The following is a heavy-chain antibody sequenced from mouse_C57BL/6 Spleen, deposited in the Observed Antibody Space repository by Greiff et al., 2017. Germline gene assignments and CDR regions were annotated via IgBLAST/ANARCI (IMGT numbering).Heavy chain of an antibody. D-gene: IGHD2-4*01. Sequence: VQLQQSGAELMKPGASVKLSCKATGYTFTGYWIEWVKQRPGHGLEWIGEILPGSGSTNYNEKFKGKATFTADTSSNTAYMQLSSQTTEDSAIDYWARYPAHDYDEGFDYWGQGTTLTVSS. CDR3: ARYPAHDYDEGFDY. CDR1: GYTFTGYW. J-gene: IGHJ2*01. CDR2: ILPGSGST. V-gene: IGHV1-9*01.